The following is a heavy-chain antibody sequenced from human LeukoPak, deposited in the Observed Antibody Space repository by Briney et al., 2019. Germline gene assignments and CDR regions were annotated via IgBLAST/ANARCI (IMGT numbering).Heavy chain of an antibody. J-gene: IGHJ4*02. CDR2: ISTNGGST. Sequence: PGGSLRLSCAASGFTFSYYAMNWVRQAPGKGLEWVSSISTNGGSTYYADSVKGRFTISRDNSKNTLYLQLNGLRAEDTAIYYCARSLIYGGGYYFDYWGQGTLVTVSS. CDR3: ARSLIYGGGYYFDY. CDR1: GFTFSYYA. D-gene: IGHD4-23*01. V-gene: IGHV3-23*01.